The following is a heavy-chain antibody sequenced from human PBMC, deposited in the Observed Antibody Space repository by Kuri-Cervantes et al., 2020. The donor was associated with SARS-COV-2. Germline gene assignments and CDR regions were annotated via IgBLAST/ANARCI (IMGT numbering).Heavy chain of an antibody. V-gene: IGHV3-48*03. J-gene: IGHJ6*03. Sequence: GESLKISCAASGFTFSSYEMNWVRQAPGKGLEWVSYISSSGSTIYYADSVKGRFTISRDKAKNSLYLQMNSLRAEDTAVYYCARVNYDILTGAYYYYYMGVWGKGTTVTVSS. D-gene: IGHD3-9*01. CDR2: ISSSGSTI. CDR1: GFTFSSYE. CDR3: ARVNYDILTGAYYYYYMGV.